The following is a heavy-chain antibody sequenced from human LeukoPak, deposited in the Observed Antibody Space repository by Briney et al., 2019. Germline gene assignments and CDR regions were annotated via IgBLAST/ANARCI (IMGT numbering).Heavy chain of an antibody. J-gene: IGHJ4*02. V-gene: IGHV1-2*02. CDR3: ARGRGGATTGLDH. Sequence: GASVKVSCKASGYTFNGYYMHWVRQAPGQGLESMGWINSNSGARNYAQKFQGGVTMSRDTSINTAYMELSRLTSDDTAVYYCARGRGGATTGLDHWGQGALVTVSS. D-gene: IGHD1-26*01. CDR1: GYTFNGYY. CDR2: INSNSGAR.